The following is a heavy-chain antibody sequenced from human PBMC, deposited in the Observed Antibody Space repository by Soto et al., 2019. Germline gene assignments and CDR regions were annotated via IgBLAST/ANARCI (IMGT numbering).Heavy chain of an antibody. J-gene: IGHJ6*02. CDR2: ISSSGSTI. CDR1: GVNFSSYE. V-gene: IGHV3-48*03. CDR3: AREMWQQLPSEYYYYGMDV. Sequence: TGGFLSLSSTASGVNFSSYERNWVRQAPGKGLEWVSYISSSGSTIYYADSVKGRFTISRDNAKNSLYLQMNSLRAEDTAVYYCAREMWQQLPSEYYYYGMDVWGQGTTVTGSS. D-gene: IGHD6-13*01.